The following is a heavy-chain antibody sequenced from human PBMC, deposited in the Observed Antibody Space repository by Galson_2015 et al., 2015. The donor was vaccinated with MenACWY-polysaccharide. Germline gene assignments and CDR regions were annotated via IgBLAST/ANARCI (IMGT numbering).Heavy chain of an antibody. D-gene: IGHD3-22*01. CDR2: ISAYNGNT. CDR3: ARGGRALTMIPKNWFDP. J-gene: IGHJ5*02. Sequence: SVKVSCKASGYTFTSYGISWVRQAPGQGLEWMGWISAYNGNTNYAQKLQGRVTMTTDTSTSTACMELRSLRSDDTAVYYCARGGRALTMIPKNWFDPWGQGTLVTVSS. CDR1: GYTFTSYG. V-gene: IGHV1-18*01.